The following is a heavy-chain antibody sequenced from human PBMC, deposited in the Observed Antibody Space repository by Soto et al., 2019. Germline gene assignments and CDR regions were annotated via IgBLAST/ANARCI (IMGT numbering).Heavy chain of an antibody. CDR3: ARMILRGYSYGTFDY. CDR2: ISSSSSYI. CDR1: GFTFSSYS. Sequence: GGSLRLSCAASGFTFSSYSMNWVRQAPGKGLEWVSSISSSSSYIYYADSVKGRFTISRDNAKNSLYLQMNSLRAEDTAVYYCARMILRGYSYGTFDYWGQGTLVTVSS. V-gene: IGHV3-21*01. J-gene: IGHJ4*02. D-gene: IGHD5-18*01.